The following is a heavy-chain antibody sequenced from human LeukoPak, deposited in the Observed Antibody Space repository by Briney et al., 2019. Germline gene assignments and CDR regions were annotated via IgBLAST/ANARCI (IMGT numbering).Heavy chain of an antibody. CDR2: IYYSGST. CDR3: ARARAASFDY. V-gene: IGHV4-39*07. CDR1: GGSISSSSYY. J-gene: IGHJ4*02. Sequence: SEALSLTCTVSGGSISSSSYYWGWIRQPPGKGLEWIGSIYYSGSTNYNPSLKSRVTISVDTSKNQFSLKLSSVTAADTAVYYCARARAASFDYWGQGTLVTVSS. D-gene: IGHD2-15*01.